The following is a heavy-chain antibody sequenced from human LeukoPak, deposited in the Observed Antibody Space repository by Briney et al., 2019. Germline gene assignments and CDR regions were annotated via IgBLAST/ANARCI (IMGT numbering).Heavy chain of an antibody. CDR2: INADDGDT. J-gene: IGHJ4*02. D-gene: IGHD6-19*01. V-gene: IGHV1-3*01. CDR3: ARGSSSDWPLEY. Sequence: ASVKVSCKASGYTFINYAIHWVRQAPGQRLEWMGWINADDGDTEYSQKLQGRVTITKDTSASTAYMDLSTLRSEDTAVYYCARGSSSDWPLEYWGRGILVTVSS. CDR1: GYTFINYA.